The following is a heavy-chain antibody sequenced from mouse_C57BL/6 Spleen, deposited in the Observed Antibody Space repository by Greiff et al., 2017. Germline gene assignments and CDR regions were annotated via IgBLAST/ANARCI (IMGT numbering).Heavy chain of an antibody. CDR2: ISYDGSN. V-gene: IGHV3-6*01. CDR1: GYSITSGYY. J-gene: IGHJ3*01. Sequence: EESGPGLVKPSQSLSLTCSVTGYSITSGYYWNWIRQFPGNKLEWMGYISYDGSNNYNPSLKNRISITRDTSKNQFFLKLNSVTTEDTATYYCARGAAQARSWFAYWGQGTLVTVSA. CDR3: ARGAAQARSWFAY. D-gene: IGHD3-2*02.